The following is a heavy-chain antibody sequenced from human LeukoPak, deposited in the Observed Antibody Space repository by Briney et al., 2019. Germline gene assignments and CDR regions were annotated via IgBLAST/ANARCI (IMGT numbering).Heavy chain of an antibody. Sequence: PGGSLRLSCAASGFTFSSYSMSWVRQAPGKGLEWVSSISSSSSYIYYADSVKGRFTISRDNAKNSLYLQMNSLRAEDTAVYYCARGGGSGSYFLNYWGQGTLVTVPS. CDR1: GFTFSSYS. CDR3: ARGGGSGSYFLNY. J-gene: IGHJ4*02. D-gene: IGHD3-10*01. V-gene: IGHV3-21*01. CDR2: ISSSSSYI.